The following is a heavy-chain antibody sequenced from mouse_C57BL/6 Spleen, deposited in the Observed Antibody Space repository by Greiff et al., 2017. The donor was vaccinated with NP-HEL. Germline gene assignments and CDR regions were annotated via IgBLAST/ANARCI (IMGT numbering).Heavy chain of an antibody. D-gene: IGHD2-3*01. V-gene: IGHV3-6*01. CDR2: ISYDGSN. J-gene: IGHJ4*01. Sequence: DVHLVESGPGLVKPSQSLSLTCSVTGYSITSGYYWNWIRQFPGNKLEWMGYISYDGSNNYNPSLKNRISITRDTSKNQFFLKLNSVTTEDTATYYCARDDGHYYAMDYWGQGTSVTVSS. CDR3: ARDDGHYYAMDY. CDR1: GYSITSGYY.